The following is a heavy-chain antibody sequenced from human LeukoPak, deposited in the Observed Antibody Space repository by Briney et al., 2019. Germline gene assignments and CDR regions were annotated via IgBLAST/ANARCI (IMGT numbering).Heavy chain of an antibody. V-gene: IGHV3-23*01. CDR1: GFTFSSYA. J-gene: IGHJ4*02. CDR2: ISGSGGST. D-gene: IGHD3-10*01. Sequence: GGSLRLSCAASGFTFSSYAMSWVRQAPGKGLEWVSAISGSGGSTYYADSVKGRFTISRDNSKNTMYLQMNSLRAEDTAVYYCAKDLEGYYYGSGSLXWGQGTLVTVS. CDR3: AKDLEGYYYGSGSLX.